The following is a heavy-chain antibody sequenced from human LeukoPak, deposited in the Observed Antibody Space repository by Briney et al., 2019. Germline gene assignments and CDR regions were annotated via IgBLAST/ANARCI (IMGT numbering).Heavy chain of an antibody. D-gene: IGHD6-19*01. CDR1: EFTFSDYG. CDR3: AKDTGNSSGWWMGAFDI. Sequence: PGGSLRLSCAASEFTFSDYGMHWVRQAPGKGLEWVAFIRYDGSNKYYADSVKGRFTISRDNSKNTLYLQMNSLRAEDTAVYYCAKDTGNSSGWWMGAFDIWGQGTMVTVSS. CDR2: IRYDGSNK. V-gene: IGHV3-30*02. J-gene: IGHJ3*02.